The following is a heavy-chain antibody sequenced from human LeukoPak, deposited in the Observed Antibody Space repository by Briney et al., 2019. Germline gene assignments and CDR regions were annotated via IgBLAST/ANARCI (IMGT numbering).Heavy chain of an antibody. CDR1: GFTFTSYT. CDR2: MKEDGSEI. D-gene: IGHD3-9*01. V-gene: IGHV3-7*01. CDR3: ARGGARYLDS. Sequence: GGSLRLSCVASGFTFTSYTMSWARQAPGKGLEWVAKMKEDGSEICYADSVNGRFTICRDNAKNSLCLQMSSLTVDDTAVYYCARGGARYLDSWGQGTLVTVSS. J-gene: IGHJ5*02.